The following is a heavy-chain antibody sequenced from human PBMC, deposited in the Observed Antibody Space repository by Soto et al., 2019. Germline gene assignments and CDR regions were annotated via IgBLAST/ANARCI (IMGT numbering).Heavy chain of an antibody. J-gene: IGHJ6*02. V-gene: IGHV1-69*12. CDR1: GGTFSSYA. CDR3: ASSFYGDYVYYYGMDV. CDR2: IIPIFGTA. Sequence: QVQLVQSGAEVKKPGSSVKVSCRASGGTFSSYAISWVRQAPGQGLEWMGGIIPIFGTANYAQKFQGRVTITADESTSTAYMELSSLRSEDTAVYYCASSFYGDYVYYYGMDVWGQGTTVTVSS. D-gene: IGHD4-17*01.